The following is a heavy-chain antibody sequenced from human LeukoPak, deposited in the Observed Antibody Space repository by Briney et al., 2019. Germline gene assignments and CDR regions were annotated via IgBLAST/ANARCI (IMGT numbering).Heavy chain of an antibody. CDR3: ARDLNDLLQNYRSTWYPADY. CDR2: IKSDGSST. V-gene: IGHV3-74*01. D-gene: IGHD6-13*01. CDR1: EFTFRRYW. Sequence: GGSLRLSCAASEFTFRRYWMHWVRQAPGKGLVWVSHIKSDGSSTSYADSVKGRFTISRDNTKNTLYLQMNSLRAEDTAVYYCARDLNDLLQNYRSTWYPADYWGQGTLVTVSS. J-gene: IGHJ4*02.